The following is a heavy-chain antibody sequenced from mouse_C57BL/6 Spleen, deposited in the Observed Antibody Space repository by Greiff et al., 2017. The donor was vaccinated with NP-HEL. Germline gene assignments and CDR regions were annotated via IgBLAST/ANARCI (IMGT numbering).Heavy chain of an antibody. CDR2: IRNKANNHAT. Sequence: EVKLLESGGGLVQPGGSMKLSCAASGFTFSDAWMDWVRQSPEKGLEWVAEIRNKANNHATYYAESVKGRFTISRDDSKSSVYLQMNSLRAEDTGIYYCTRKRLSYDYDGHFDYWGQGTTLTVSS. V-gene: IGHV6-6*01. D-gene: IGHD2-4*01. CDR3: TRKRLSYDYDGHFDY. J-gene: IGHJ2*01. CDR1: GFTFSDAW.